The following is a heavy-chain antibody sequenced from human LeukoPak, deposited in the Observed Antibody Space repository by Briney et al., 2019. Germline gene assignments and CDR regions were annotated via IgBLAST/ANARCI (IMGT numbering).Heavy chain of an antibody. D-gene: IGHD5-12*01. CDR1: GYTFTSYD. CDR3: ARGRRIVATISYYYYMDV. Sequence: ASVKVSCKASGYTFTSYDTNWVRQATGQGLEWMGWMNPNSGNTGYAQKFQGRVTMTRNTSISTAYMELSSLRSEDTAVYYCARGRRIVATISYYYYMDVWGKGTTVTVSS. J-gene: IGHJ6*03. CDR2: MNPNSGNT. V-gene: IGHV1-8*01.